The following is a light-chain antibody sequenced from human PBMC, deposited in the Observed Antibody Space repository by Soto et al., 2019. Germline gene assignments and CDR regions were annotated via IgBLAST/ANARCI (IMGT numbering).Light chain of an antibody. V-gene: IGKV1-39*01. Sequence: KQTPGPSSLSAAVGARLTITSRASQSISSYLNWYQQKAGKAPKLLIYAASSLQSGVPSRFSGSGSGTHFTLTISSLQPEDFATYYCQQIYSIPITFGQGTRLEIK. CDR3: QQIYSIPIT. J-gene: IGKJ5*01. CDR1: QSISSY. CDR2: AAS.